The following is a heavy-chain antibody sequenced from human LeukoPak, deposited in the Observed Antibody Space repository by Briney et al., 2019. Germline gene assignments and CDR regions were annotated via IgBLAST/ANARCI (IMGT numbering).Heavy chain of an antibody. CDR1: GGSFSGYY. D-gene: IGHD3-22*01. V-gene: IGHV4-34*01. J-gene: IGHJ5*02. Sequence: SETLSLTCAVYGGSFSGYYWSWIRQPPGKGLGWIGEINHSGSTNYNPSLKSRVTISVDTSKNQFSLKLSSVTAADTAVYYCARARAIVVVTAYNWFDPWGQGTLVTVSS. CDR3: ARARAIVVVTAYNWFDP. CDR2: INHSGST.